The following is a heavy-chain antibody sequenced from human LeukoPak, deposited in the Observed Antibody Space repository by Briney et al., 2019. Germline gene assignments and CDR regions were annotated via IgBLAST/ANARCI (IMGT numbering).Heavy chain of an antibody. CDR3: ARAIVATIAVDY. D-gene: IGHD5-12*01. Sequence: ASVKVSCKASGYTFTGYYMHWVRQAPGQGLEWMGWINPNSGGTNYAQKFQGRVTMTRDTSISTAYMELSRLRYDDTAVYYCARAIVATIAVDYWGQGTLVTVSS. J-gene: IGHJ4*02. CDR2: INPNSGGT. V-gene: IGHV1-2*02. CDR1: GYTFTGYY.